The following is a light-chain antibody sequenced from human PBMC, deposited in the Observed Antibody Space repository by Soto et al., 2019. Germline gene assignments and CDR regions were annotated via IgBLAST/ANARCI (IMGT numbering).Light chain of an antibody. J-gene: IGLJ1*01. V-gene: IGLV2-23*01. CDR3: CSYAGSRTYV. CDR1: SSDVGSYNL. Sequence: QSALTQPASVSGSPGQSITIYCTGTSSDVGSYNLVSWYQQHPGKAPKLMIYEGSKRPSGVSNRFSGSESGNTASLTISGLLAEDEADYYCCSYAGSRTYVFGTGTKVTVL. CDR2: EGS.